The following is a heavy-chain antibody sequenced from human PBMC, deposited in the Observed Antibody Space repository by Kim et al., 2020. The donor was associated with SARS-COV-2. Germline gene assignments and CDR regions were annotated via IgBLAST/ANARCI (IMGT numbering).Heavy chain of an antibody. CDR2: IYPGDSDT. CDR1: GYSFTSYW. D-gene: IGHD3-22*01. J-gene: IGHJ3*02. CDR3: ASHYYDSSGYLLTDAFDI. Sequence: GESLKISCKGSGYSFTSYWIGWVRQMPGKGLEWMGIIYPGDSDTRYSPSFQGQVTISADKSISTAYLQWSSLKASDTAMYYCASHYYDSSGYLLTDAFDIWGQGTMVTVSS. V-gene: IGHV5-51*01.